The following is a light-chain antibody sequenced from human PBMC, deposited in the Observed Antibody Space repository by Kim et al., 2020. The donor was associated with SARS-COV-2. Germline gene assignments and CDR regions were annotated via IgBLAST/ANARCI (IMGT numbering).Light chain of an antibody. J-gene: IGLJ1*01. CDR2: DVT. Sequence: GQPITISCTGTSSDVVGHNYASWCKQHPGKAPKLMIYDVTERPSGVSNRFSGSKSGNTASLTISGLQAEDEADYYCGSYTSTNTYVFGTGTKVTVL. V-gene: IGLV2-14*03. CDR1: SSDVVGHNY. CDR3: GSYTSTNTYV.